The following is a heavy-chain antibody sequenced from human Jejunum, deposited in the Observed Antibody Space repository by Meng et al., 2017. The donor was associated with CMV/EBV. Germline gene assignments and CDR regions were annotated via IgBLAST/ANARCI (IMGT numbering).Heavy chain of an antibody. CDR1: LSDYT. V-gene: IGHV3-73*01. D-gene: IGHD2-2*01. CDR2: IRSKTYSSAT. J-gene: IGHJ5*02. CDR3: TRHSIVVVPAAGFDP. Sequence: LSDYTIHWVRQAPGKGLEWVGRIRSKTYSSATAYAASVKGRFIVSRDDSKNTAYLQMNSLKTEDTAVYYCTRHSIVVVPAAGFDPWGQGTLVTVSS.